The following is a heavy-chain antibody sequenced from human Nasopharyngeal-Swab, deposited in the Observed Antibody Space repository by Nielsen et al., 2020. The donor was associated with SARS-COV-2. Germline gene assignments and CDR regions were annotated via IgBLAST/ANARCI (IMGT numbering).Heavy chain of an antibody. CDR3: AKEGGWELLRNAFDI. CDR1: GFTFSSYG. V-gene: IGHV3-30*18. J-gene: IGHJ3*02. D-gene: IGHD1-26*01. CDR2: ISYDGSDK. Sequence: GGSLRLSCAASGFTFSSYGMHWVRKAPGKGLEWVTLISYDGSDKYYADSVKGRFTISRDNSKNTLYLQMNSLRAEDTAVYYCAKEGGWELLRNAFDIWGQGTMVTVSS.